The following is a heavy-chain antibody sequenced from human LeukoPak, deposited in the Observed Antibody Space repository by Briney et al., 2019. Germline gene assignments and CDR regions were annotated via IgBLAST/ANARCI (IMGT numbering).Heavy chain of an antibody. CDR2: ISSSGSTI. CDR3: ARVIAAAGTGDY. CDR1: GFTFSSYE. Sequence: PGGSLRLSCAASGFTFSSYEMNWVRQAPGKGLEWVSYISSSGSTIYYVDSVKGRFTISRDNAKNSLYLQMNSLRAEDTAVYYCARVIAAAGTGDYWGQGTLVTVSS. D-gene: IGHD6-13*01. V-gene: IGHV3-48*03. J-gene: IGHJ4*02.